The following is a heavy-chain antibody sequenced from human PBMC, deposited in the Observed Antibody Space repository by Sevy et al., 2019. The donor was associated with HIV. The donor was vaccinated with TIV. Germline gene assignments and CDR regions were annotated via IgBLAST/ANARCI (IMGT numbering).Heavy chain of an antibody. CDR1: GFTFSSYW. CDR3: VREGVGGYSYSLDC. D-gene: IGHD5-18*01. CDR2: MKEDGSER. J-gene: IGHJ4*02. Sequence: GGSLRLSCAASGFTFSSYWMSWVHQAPGKGLEWVATMKEDGSERNYVDSVKGRFTISRGNAKNSLYLQMNSLRAEDTAVYYCVREGVGGYSYSLDCWGQGTLVTVSS. V-gene: IGHV3-7*01.